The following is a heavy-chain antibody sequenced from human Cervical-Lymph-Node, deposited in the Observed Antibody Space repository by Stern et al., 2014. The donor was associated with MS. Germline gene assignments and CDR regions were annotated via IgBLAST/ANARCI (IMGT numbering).Heavy chain of an antibody. D-gene: IGHD6-6*01. CDR2: ISWNSGSI. CDR3: AKDIGAGYSSSASDY. Sequence: EVQLVESGGGLVQPGTSLRLSCAASGFTFDDYAMHWVRQAPGKGLEWVSGISWNSGSIGYADSVKGRFTISRDNAKNSLYLQMNSLRAEDTALYYCAKDIGAGYSSSASDYWGQGTLVTVSS. V-gene: IGHV3-9*01. J-gene: IGHJ4*02. CDR1: GFTFDDYA.